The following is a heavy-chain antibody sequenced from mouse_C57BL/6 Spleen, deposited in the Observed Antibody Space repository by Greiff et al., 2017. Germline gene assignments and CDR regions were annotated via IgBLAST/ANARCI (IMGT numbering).Heavy chain of an antibody. CDR1: GYSFTGYF. J-gene: IGHJ2*01. CDR3: ARSLYGNPYFDY. V-gene: IGHV1-20*01. D-gene: IGHD2-1*01. CDR2: INPYNGDT. Sequence: VQLKQSGPELVKPGDSVKISCKASGYSFTGYFMNWVMQSHGKSLEWIGRINPYNGDTFYNQKFKGKATLTVDKSSSTAHMALRSLTSEDSAVYYCARSLYGNPYFDYWGQGTTLTVSS.